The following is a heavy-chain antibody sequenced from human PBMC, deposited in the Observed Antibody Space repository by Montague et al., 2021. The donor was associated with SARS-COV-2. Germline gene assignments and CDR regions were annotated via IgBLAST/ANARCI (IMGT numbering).Heavy chain of an antibody. V-gene: IGHV3-74*01. CDR2: IKPDGTST. CDR3: VRPLWFGDSDYYFES. J-gene: IGHJ4*02. Sequence: SLRLSCPASGFTFRSYWTHWVRQVPGRGPVWVSRIKPDGTSTHYAASVKGRFTISRDNARNTLSLQMTNMRADDTAIYYCVRPLWFGDSDYYFESWGQGTLVTVSS. D-gene: IGHD3-10*01. CDR1: GFTFRSYW.